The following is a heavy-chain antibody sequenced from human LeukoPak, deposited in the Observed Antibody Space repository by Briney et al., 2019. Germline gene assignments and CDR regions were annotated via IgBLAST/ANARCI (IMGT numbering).Heavy chain of an antibody. CDR3: ARVSSSWYQDWYFDR. CDR2: IYYSGNT. CDR1: GVSISSSNSY. J-gene: IGHJ2*01. V-gene: IGHV4-39*01. Sequence: SETLSLTCTVSGVSISSSNSYWGWIRQPPGKGLEWIGSIYYSGNTYYNASLKSQVSISIDTSKNQFSLRLTSVTAADTAVYYCARVSSSWYQDWYFDRWGRGTLVTVSS. D-gene: IGHD6-13*01.